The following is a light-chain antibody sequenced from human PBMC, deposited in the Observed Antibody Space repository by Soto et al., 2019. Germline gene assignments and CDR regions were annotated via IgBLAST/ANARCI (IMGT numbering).Light chain of an antibody. CDR3: SLYTTSSTFV. CDR1: SSDVGSYNR. V-gene: IGLV2-18*01. Sequence: QSVLTQPPSVSGSPGQSVTISCTGTSSDVGSYNRVSWYQQSPGTAPKLMIYEVSNRPSGVSDRFSGSKSGNTASLTISGLQAEDEADYYCSLYTTSSTFVFGTGTKLT. J-gene: IGLJ1*01. CDR2: EVS.